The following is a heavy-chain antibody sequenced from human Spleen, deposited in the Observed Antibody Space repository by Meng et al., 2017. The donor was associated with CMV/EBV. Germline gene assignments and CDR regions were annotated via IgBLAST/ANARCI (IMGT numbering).Heavy chain of an antibody. D-gene: IGHD2-2*01. V-gene: IGHV4-61*01. CDR3: AREAGGYCSSTSCYPADY. CDR1: GSSVKSGSYY. Sequence: SETLSLTCTVSGSSVKSGSYYWSWIRQSPGKGLEWIGYIYYDGSFNYNPSLKSRVTISVDTSKNQFSLKLSSVTAADTAVYYCAREAGGYCSSTSCYPADYWGQGTLVTVSS. J-gene: IGHJ4*02. CDR2: IYYDGSF.